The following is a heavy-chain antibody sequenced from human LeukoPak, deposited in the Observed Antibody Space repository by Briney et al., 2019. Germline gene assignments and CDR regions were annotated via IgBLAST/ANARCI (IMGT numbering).Heavy chain of an antibody. Sequence: GGSLRLSCAASGFTFSSYAMHWVRQAPGKGLEWVAVISYDGSNKYYADSVKGRFTISRDNSKNTLYLQMNSLRAEDTAVYYCARDRVYSSGWSAFDYWGQGTLVTVSS. J-gene: IGHJ4*02. CDR1: GFTFSSYA. CDR3: ARDRVYSSGWSAFDY. D-gene: IGHD6-19*01. V-gene: IGHV3-30-3*01. CDR2: ISYDGSNK.